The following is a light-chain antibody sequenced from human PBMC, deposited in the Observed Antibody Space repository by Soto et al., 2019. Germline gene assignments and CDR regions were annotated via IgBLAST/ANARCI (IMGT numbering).Light chain of an antibody. J-gene: IGLJ2*01. CDR3: SSYTSSSTRV. CDR2: EVS. V-gene: IGLV2-14*01. Sequence: QSALTQPASVSGSPGQSITISCTGTTSDVGGYNYVSWYQQHPGKAPKLMIYEVSNRPSGVSNRFSASKSGNTASLTISGLQAEDEAHYYCSSYTSSSTRVFGGGTKVTVL. CDR1: TSDVGGYNY.